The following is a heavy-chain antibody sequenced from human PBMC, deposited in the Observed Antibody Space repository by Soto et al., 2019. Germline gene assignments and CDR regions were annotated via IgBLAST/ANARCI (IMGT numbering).Heavy chain of an antibody. D-gene: IGHD4-17*01. CDR3: ARLRSGGDHWYYFDY. V-gene: IGHV4-31*03. CDR2: IYYSGST. Sequence: QVQLQESGPGLVKPSQTLSLTCTVSGGSISSGGYYWSWIRQHPGKGLEWIGYIYYSGSTYYNPSLKSRVTISVDTSKNQFSLKLSPVTAADTAVYYCARLRSGGDHWYYFDYWGQGTLVTVSS. CDR1: GGSISSGGYY. J-gene: IGHJ4*02.